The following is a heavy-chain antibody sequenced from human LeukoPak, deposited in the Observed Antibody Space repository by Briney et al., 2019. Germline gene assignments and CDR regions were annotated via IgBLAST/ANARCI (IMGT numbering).Heavy chain of an antibody. CDR1: GYSLSSGYY. D-gene: IGHD6-19*01. CDR2: IYHSGST. CDR3: ARSASGWYRSGYAFDI. J-gene: IGHJ3*02. V-gene: IGHV4-38-2*02. Sequence: SETLSLTCTVSGYSLSSGYYWGWIRPPPGKGLEGIGRIYHSGSTYYNPSLKSRVTISVDTSKNQFSLKLSSVTAADTAVYYCARSASGWYRSGYAFDIWGQGTMVTVSS.